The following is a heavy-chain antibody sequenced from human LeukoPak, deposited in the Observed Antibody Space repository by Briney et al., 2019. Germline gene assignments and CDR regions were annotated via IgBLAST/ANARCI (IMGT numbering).Heavy chain of an antibody. CDR3: ARGVWYNWFDP. Sequence: GGSLRLSCAASGFIFDDYAMHWVRQAPGKGLEWVSGISWSSDSIDYANSVKGRFTISRDNAKNSLYLQMNSLRAEDTALYYCARGVWYNWFDPWGQGTLVTVSS. J-gene: IGHJ5*02. D-gene: IGHD3-16*01. V-gene: IGHV3-9*01. CDR2: ISWSSDSI. CDR1: GFIFDDYA.